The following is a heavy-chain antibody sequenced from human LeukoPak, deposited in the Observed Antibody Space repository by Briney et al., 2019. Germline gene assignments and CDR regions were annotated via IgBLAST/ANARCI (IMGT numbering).Heavy chain of an antibody. V-gene: IGHV3-64*02. CDR2: ITSKGGRT. Sequence: PGGSLRLSCAASGFTFSSYAIHWVRQAPGKGLEYVSAITSKGGRTYYADSVKGRFTISRDNSKNTVYLQMGSLRAEDVAVYYCARARRSCSGVTCYSYYFDYWGQGTLVTVSS. CDR1: GFTFSSYA. CDR3: ARARRSCSGVTCYSYYFDY. D-gene: IGHD2-15*01. J-gene: IGHJ4*02.